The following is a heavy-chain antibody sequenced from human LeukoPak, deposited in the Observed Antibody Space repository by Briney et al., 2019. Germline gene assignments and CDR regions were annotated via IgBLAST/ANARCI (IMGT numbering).Heavy chain of an antibody. V-gene: IGHV3-23*01. Sequence: GGSLRLSCAASGFTFSSYAMSWVRQAPGKGLEWVSAISGSGGSTYHADSVKGRFTISRDNSKNTLYLQMNSLRAEDTAVYYCAKGLGEYQLLINGDVWGQGTMVTVSS. CDR1: GFTFSSYA. CDR3: AKGLGEYQLLINGDV. J-gene: IGHJ3*01. CDR2: ISGSGGST. D-gene: IGHD2-2*01.